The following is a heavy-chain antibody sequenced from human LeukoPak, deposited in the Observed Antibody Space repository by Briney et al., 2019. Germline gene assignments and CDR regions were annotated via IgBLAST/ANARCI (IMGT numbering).Heavy chain of an antibody. V-gene: IGHV1-24*01. Sequence: APVNDSCKVSGFSHSDLFMNWVRQAPGKGLEWMGGFDPEDGELFYAQKFQGRVTMTGDTYTDTVNMELSSLTSEDTAVYSCATLHDPPPVYHYHYHGMDVWGEGTTVIVSS. CDR1: GFSHSDLF. D-gene: IGHD1-1*01. CDR3: ATLHDPPPVYHYHYHGMDV. J-gene: IGHJ6*04. CDR2: FDPEDGEL.